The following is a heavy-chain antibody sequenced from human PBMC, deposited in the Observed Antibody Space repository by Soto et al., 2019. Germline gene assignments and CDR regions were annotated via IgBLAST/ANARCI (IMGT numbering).Heavy chain of an antibody. CDR2: ISSSSSTI. D-gene: IGHD2-15*01. J-gene: IGHJ6*03. V-gene: IGHV3-48*01. CDR3: ARAGVYCSGGSCYSSIYCYYYMDV. Sequence: GGSRRLACAASGFTFSSYSMNWVRQAPGKGLEWVSYISSSSSTIYYADSVKGRFTISRDNAKNSLYLQMNSLRAEDTAVYYCARAGVYCSGGSCYSSIYCYYYMDVWGKGTTVTVSS. CDR1: GFTFSSYS.